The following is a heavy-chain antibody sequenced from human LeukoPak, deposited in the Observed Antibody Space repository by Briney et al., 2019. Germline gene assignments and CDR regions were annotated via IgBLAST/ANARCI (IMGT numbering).Heavy chain of an antibody. Sequence: PSETLSLTCTVSGGSISSYYWSWIRQPPGKGLEWIGYIYYSGSTNYNPSLKSRVTISVDTSKNQFSLKLSSVTAADTAVYYCARSAWGSGSLGKRYNWFDPWGQGTLVTVSS. J-gene: IGHJ5*02. CDR2: IYYSGST. D-gene: IGHD3-10*01. V-gene: IGHV4-59*08. CDR3: ARSAWGSGSLGKRYNWFDP. CDR1: GGSISSYY.